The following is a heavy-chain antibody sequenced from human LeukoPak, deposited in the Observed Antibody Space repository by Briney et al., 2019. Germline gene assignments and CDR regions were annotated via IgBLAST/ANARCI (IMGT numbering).Heavy chain of an antibody. CDR2: IKQDGSET. CDR3: ATIVYLYDSGGYFDY. Sequence: TGGSLRLSCAASGFTFSRYWMSWVRQAPGKGLEWVANIKQDGSETYYVDSVKGRLTISRDNAKNSLYLQMNSLRAEDTAVYYCATIVYLYDSGGYFDYWGQGTLVTVSS. D-gene: IGHD3-22*01. J-gene: IGHJ4*02. V-gene: IGHV3-7*02. CDR1: GFTFSRYW.